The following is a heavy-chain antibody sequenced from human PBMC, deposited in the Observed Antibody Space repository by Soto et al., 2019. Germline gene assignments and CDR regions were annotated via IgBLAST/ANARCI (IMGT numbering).Heavy chain of an antibody. V-gene: IGHV3-21*01. J-gene: IGHJ6*03. D-gene: IGHD2-15*01. CDR1: GFTFSSYS. Sequence: GGSLRLSCAASGFTFSSYSMNWVRQAPGKGLEWVSSISSSSSYIYYADSVEGRFTISRDNAKNSLYLQMNSLRAEDTAVYYCARVGGYYYYYMDVWGKGTTVTVSS. CDR3: ARVGGYYYYYMDV. CDR2: ISSSSSYI.